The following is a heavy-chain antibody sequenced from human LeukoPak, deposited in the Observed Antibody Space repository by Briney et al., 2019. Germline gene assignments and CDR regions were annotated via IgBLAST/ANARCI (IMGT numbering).Heavy chain of an antibody. CDR2: ICYSGGT. Sequence: PSETLSLTCTVSGGSISSSSYYWGWIRQPPGKGLEWIGSICYSGGTYYNPSLKSRVTISVDTSKNQFSLKLSSVTAADTAVYYCARRVSDPLKVDYWGQGTLVTVSS. V-gene: IGHV4-39*01. CDR1: GGSISSSSYY. J-gene: IGHJ4*02. D-gene: IGHD3-22*01. CDR3: ARRVSDPLKVDY.